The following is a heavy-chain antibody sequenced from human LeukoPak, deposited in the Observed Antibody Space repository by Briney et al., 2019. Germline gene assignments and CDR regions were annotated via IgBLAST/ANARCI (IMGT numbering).Heavy chain of an antibody. V-gene: IGHV4-34*01. Sequence: SETRSLTCAVYGVSFSGYYWSWIRQPPGKGLGWIGEINHSGSTNYNPSLKSRVTISVDTSKNQFSLKLSSVTAADTAVYYCARGHYYGSGIDYWGQGTLVTVSS. CDR2: INHSGST. J-gene: IGHJ4*02. CDR1: GVSFSGYY. CDR3: ARGHYYGSGIDY. D-gene: IGHD3-10*01.